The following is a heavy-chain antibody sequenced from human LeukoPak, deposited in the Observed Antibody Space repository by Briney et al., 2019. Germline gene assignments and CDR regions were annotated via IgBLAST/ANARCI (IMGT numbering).Heavy chain of an antibody. Sequence: SETLSLTCTVSGDSISSSTSYWGWIRQPPGKGLEWIGSVYFDGSTYDNPSLKSRVTLSVDLSKNYFSLNLKSVTAADPAVYFCARHHQNAYNEYFDVWGRGTLVTVSS. J-gene: IGHJ2*01. D-gene: IGHD5-24*01. CDR2: VYFDGST. V-gene: IGHV4-39*01. CDR1: GDSISSSTSY. CDR3: ARHHQNAYNEYFDV.